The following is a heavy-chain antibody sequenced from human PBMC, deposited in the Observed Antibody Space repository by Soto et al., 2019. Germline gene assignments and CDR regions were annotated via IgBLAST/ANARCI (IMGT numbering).Heavy chain of an antibody. D-gene: IGHD3-16*01. CDR2: ISYDGSNK. CDR1: GFTFSSYG. J-gene: IGHJ4*02. Sequence: GGSLRLSCAASGFTFSSYGMHWVRQAPGKGLEWVAVISYDGSNKYYADSVKGRFTISRDNSKNTLYLQMNSLRAEDTAVYYCAKVESWGNTHFDYWGQGTLVTVSS. CDR3: AKVESWGNTHFDY. V-gene: IGHV3-30*18.